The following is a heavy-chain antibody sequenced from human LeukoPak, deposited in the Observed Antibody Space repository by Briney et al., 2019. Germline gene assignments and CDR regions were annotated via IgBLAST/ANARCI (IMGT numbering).Heavy chain of an antibody. CDR1: GGSFSGYY. V-gene: IGHV4-34*01. CDR2: INHSGST. J-gene: IGHJ4*02. Sequence: SETLSLTCAVYGGSFSGYYWSWIRQPPGKGLEWIGEINHSGSTNYNPSLKSRVTISVDTSKNQFSLKLSSVTAADTAVYYCARPKLGIAAPIDYWGQGTLVTVSS. D-gene: IGHD6-13*01. CDR3: ARPKLGIAAPIDY.